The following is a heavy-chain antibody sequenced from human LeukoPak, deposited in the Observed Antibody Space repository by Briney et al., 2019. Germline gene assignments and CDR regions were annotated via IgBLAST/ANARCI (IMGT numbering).Heavy chain of an antibody. Sequence: ASVKVSCKASGYTFTSYGISWVRQAPGQGLEWMGWISAYNGNTNYAQKLQGRVTMTTDTSTSTAYMELRSLRSDDTAVYYCARDRSYYYGSSGYLDYWGQGTLVTVSS. J-gene: IGHJ4*02. D-gene: IGHD3-22*01. V-gene: IGHV1-18*01. CDR3: ARDRSYYYGSSGYLDY. CDR1: GYTFTSYG. CDR2: ISAYNGNT.